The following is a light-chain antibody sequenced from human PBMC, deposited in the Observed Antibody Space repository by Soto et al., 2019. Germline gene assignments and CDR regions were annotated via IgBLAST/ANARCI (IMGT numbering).Light chain of an antibody. CDR3: QQYASSPLT. V-gene: IGKV3-20*01. Sequence: EIVSTQSPGTLSLSSGERATLSCRASQSVRSNYLAWYQQKLGQAPRLLIYGASSRATGIPDRFGGSGSGTDFTLTISRLEPEDFAVYYCQQYASSPLTFGGGTKVEIK. CDR2: GAS. CDR1: QSVRSNY. J-gene: IGKJ4*01.